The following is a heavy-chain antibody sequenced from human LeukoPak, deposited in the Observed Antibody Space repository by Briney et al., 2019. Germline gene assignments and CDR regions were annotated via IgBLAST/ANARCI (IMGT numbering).Heavy chain of an antibody. CDR3: ARESDYDSSGYYPDY. CDR1: GGSISSGGYY. V-gene: IGHV4-30-2*01. CDR2: IYHSGST. J-gene: IGHJ4*02. Sequence: PSQTLSLTCTVSGGSISSGGYYWSWIRQPPGKGLEWIGYIYHSGSTYYNPSLKSRVTISVDRSKNQFSLKLSSVTAADTAVYYCARESDYDSSGYYPDYWGQGTLVTVSS. D-gene: IGHD3-22*01.